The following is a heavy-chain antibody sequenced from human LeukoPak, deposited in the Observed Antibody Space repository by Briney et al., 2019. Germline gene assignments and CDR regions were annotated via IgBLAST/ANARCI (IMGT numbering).Heavy chain of an antibody. CDR1: GYTFTSYG. V-gene: IGHV1-18*01. J-gene: IGHJ4*02. D-gene: IGHD5-18*01. CDR3: ARWGGGWRAAMVSAFDY. CDR2: ISAYNGNT. Sequence: ASVKVSCKASGYTFTSYGISWVRQAPGQGLEWMGWISAYNGNTDYAQKLQGRVTMTTDTSTSTAYMELRSLRSDDTAVYYCARWGGGWRAAMVSAFDYWGQGTLVTVSS.